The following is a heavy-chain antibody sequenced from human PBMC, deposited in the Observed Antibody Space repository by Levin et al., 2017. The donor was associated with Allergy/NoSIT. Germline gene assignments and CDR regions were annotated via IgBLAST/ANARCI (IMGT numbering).Heavy chain of an antibody. D-gene: IGHD3-9*01. CDR2: IVPMLEIP. J-gene: IGHJ3*01. V-gene: IGHV1-69*02. CDR1: GGTFSRYT. Sequence: KISCKASGGTFSRYTFNWVRQAPGQGLEWMGRIVPMLEIPNYAQKFQGRVTITADKSTTTTYMELSSLRSDDTATYYCARDHTSNDYYDVLTGVFDVWGQGTLITVSS. CDR3: ARDHTSNDYYDVLTGVFDV.